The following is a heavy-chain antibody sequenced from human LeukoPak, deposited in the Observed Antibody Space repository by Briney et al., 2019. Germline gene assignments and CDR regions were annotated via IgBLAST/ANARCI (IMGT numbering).Heavy chain of an antibody. CDR2: IHPSGST. D-gene: IGHD2-8*02. CDR1: GGSITTGSYH. Sequence: SETLSLTCTLSGGSITTGSYHWGWLRQPPGKGLECIATIHPSGSTHYRPSLRSRVTISIDTSENQFSLKLTSVTAADTAVYYCTRQLGNWYWAFDIWGQGTMLIVSS. CDR3: TRQLGNWYWAFDI. J-gene: IGHJ3*02. V-gene: IGHV4-39*01.